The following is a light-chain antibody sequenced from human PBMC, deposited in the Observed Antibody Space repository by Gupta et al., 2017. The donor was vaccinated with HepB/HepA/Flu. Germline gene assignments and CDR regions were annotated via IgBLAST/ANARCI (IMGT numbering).Light chain of an antibody. CDR1: SSDAGNSNY. J-gene: IGLJ1*01. V-gene: IGLV2-11*01. CDR2: YVS. CDR3: CSYADSYTHYV. Sequence: SALTQPRYVSGSPGQSVTISRTGSSSDAGNSNYVAWYQHHTGNAPTLMVYYVSRWPTGVPHRCSGCKSGNTAALTTSGLQAEKEADDYCCSYADSYTHYVFGTGTKVTVL.